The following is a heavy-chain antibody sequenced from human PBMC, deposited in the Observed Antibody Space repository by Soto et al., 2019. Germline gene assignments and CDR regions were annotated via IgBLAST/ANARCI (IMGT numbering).Heavy chain of an antibody. CDR1: GFTVSSNY. J-gene: IGHJ6*02. D-gene: IGHD3-22*01. CDR2: IYSGGSK. V-gene: IGHV3-53*01. CDR3: ARESNYYDSSGLNYYYHYGMDV. Sequence: GGSLRLSCAASGFTVSSNYMSWVRQAPGKGLEWVAVIYSGGSKYYADSVKGPVTISRDNSKNTPYLQMNSLRAEDRAVYYCARESNYYDSSGLNYYYHYGMDVWGQGTTVTVSS.